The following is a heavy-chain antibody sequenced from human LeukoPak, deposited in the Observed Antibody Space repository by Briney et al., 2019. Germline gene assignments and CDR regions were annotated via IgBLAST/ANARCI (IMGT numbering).Heavy chain of an antibody. CDR3: ARVETSNEGLSYGFDP. J-gene: IGHJ5*02. CDR1: GYTFTSYG. V-gene: IGHV1-69*04. D-gene: IGHD1-1*01. Sequence: ASVKASCKASGYTFTSYGISWVRQAPGQGREWVGRIIPILGIANYAQKFQGRVTITADKSTSTAYMELSSLRSEDTAVYYCARVETSNEGLSYGFDPWGQGTLVTVSS. CDR2: IIPILGIA.